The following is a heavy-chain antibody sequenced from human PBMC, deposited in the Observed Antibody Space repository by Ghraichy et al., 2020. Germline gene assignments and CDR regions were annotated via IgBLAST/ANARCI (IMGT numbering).Heavy chain of an antibody. CDR3: AVYCSGGSCYSGVDY. CDR1: GFTFSDYY. Sequence: GGSLRLSCAASGFTFSDYYMSWIRQAPGKGLEWVSYISSSGSTIYYADSVKGRFTISRDNAKNSLYLQMNSLRAEDTAVYYCAVYCSGGSCYSGVDYWGQGTLVTVSS. V-gene: IGHV3-11*01. CDR2: ISSSGSTI. D-gene: IGHD2-15*01. J-gene: IGHJ4*02.